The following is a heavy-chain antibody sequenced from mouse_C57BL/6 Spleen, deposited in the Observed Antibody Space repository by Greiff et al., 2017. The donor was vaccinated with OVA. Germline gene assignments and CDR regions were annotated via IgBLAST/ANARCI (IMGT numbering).Heavy chain of an antibody. V-gene: IGHV1-54*01. J-gene: IGHJ3*01. Sequence: QVQLQQSGAELVRPGTSVKMSCKASGYAFTNYLIEWVKQRPGQGLEWIGVINPGSGDNNYNEKFKGKTTLTADKSSSTAYMKRSSLTSEDSAVYFCAREAYWGQGTLVTVSA. CDR1: GYAFTNYL. CDR3: AREAY. CDR2: INPGSGDN.